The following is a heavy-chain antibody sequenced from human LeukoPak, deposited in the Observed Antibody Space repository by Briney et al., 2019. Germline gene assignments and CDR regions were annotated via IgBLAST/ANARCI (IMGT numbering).Heavy chain of an antibody. J-gene: IGHJ4*02. D-gene: IGHD4/OR15-4a*01. Sequence: GGSLRLSCAASGFMFGRYSMNWVRQAPGKGLEWVASISYTSTYIFYADSLKGRFTISRDNTENSLYLQMNSLRAEDTAVYYCARYGADCFDYWGQGALVTVSS. V-gene: IGHV3-21*01. CDR3: ARYGADCFDY. CDR2: ISYTSTYI. CDR1: GFMFGRYS.